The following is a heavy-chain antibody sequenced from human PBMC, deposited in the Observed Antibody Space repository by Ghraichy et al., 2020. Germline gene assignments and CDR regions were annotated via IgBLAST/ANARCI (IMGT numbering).Heavy chain of an antibody. CDR2: IKQDGSEK. V-gene: IGHV3-7*01. J-gene: IGHJ6*03. Sequence: GGSLRLSCAASGFSSSTYWMNWVRQAPGKGLEWVANIKQDGSEKDYVDSVKGRFTISRDNAKNSLYLQMNSLRAEDAAVYYCAKDGTDYDFWSGSLAYSYCMDVWGKGTTVTVSS. CDR3: AKDGTDYDFWSGSLAYSYCMDV. CDR1: GFSSSTYW. D-gene: IGHD3-3*01.